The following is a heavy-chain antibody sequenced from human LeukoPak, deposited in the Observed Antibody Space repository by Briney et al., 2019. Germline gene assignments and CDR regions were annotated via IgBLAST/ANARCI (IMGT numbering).Heavy chain of an antibody. CDR2: IIPILGIA. J-gene: IGHJ6*02. Sequence: GASVKVSCKASGYTFTSYDINWVRQAPGQGLEWMGRIIPILGIANYAQKFQGRVTITADKSTSTAYMELSSLRSEDTAVYYCARALPYCSSTSCYYYYYGMDVWGQGILVTVAS. D-gene: IGHD2-2*01. CDR3: ARALPYCSSTSCYYYYYGMDV. CDR1: GYTFTSYD. V-gene: IGHV1-69*04.